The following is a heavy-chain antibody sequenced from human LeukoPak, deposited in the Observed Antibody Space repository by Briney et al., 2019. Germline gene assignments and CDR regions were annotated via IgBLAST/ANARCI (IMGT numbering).Heavy chain of an antibody. CDR3: ARTTEAHSWRTRYYDYYMDV. J-gene: IGHJ6*03. V-gene: IGHV4-4*02. Sequence: PSETLSFTCAVSGGSISSNNWWSWVRQPPNKGLEWIGEIYHGGSTNYNPSLKSRVTISVDTSKNQFSLKLSSVTAADTAVYYCARTTEAHSWRTRYYDYYMDVWGKGTTVTVSS. CDR2: IYHGGST. D-gene: IGHD6-13*01. CDR1: GGSISSNNW.